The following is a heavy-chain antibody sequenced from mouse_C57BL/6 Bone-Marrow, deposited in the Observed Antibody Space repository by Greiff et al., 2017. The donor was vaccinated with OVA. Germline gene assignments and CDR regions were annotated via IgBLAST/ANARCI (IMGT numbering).Heavy chain of an antibody. Sequence: VQLQQPGAELVKPGASVKMSCKASGYTFTSFWITWVKQRPGQGLEWIGDIYPGSGSTNYNEKFKSKATLTVDTSSSTAYMQLSSLTSEDSAVYYCARSPYYYGSREYYFDYWGQGTTRTVSS. CDR1: GYTFTSFW. D-gene: IGHD1-1*01. CDR2: IYPGSGST. V-gene: IGHV1-55*01. J-gene: IGHJ2*01. CDR3: ARSPYYYGSREYYFDY.